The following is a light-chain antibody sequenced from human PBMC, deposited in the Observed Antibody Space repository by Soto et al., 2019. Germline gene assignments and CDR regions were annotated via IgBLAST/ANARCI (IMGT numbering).Light chain of an antibody. CDR1: QSVSSY. J-gene: IGKJ5*01. CDR3: QQSSNWPPIT. CDR2: DAY. V-gene: IGKV3-11*01. Sequence: EIVLTQSPATLSLSPGESATLSCRASQSVSSYLAWYQQKPGQAPRLLIYDAYNRATGIPARFSGSGSGTDFTLTISSLEPEDFAVYYCQQSSNWPPITCGQGTRLEIK.